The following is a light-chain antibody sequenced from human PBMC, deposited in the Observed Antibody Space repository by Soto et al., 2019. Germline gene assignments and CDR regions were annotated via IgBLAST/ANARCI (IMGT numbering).Light chain of an antibody. CDR2: TDN. V-gene: IGLV1-44*01. Sequence: QSVLSQPPSASGTPGPRVTICCSGGSSKIGINTVNWYQQLTGKAPTVIIYTDNQRPSGVPDRFSGSKSGTPASLAINGLQSGDEAEYYCGAWDESLNGYVFGTGTKVTVL. CDR3: GAWDESLNGYV. CDR1: SSKIGINT. J-gene: IGLJ1*01.